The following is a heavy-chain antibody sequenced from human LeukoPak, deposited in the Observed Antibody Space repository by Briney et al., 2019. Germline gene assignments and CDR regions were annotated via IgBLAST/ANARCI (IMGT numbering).Heavy chain of an antibody. CDR2: IKRDGSGK. V-gene: IGHV3-7*01. Sequence: PGGSLRLSCAASGFTLSNSWMSWVRQAPGKGLEWVANIKRDGSGKHYVDSVKGRFTISRDNAKSSLFLQMNSLRAEDTAVYYCEGSAGYWGQGTLVTVSS. J-gene: IGHJ4*02. CDR3: EGSAGY. CDR1: GFTLSNSW.